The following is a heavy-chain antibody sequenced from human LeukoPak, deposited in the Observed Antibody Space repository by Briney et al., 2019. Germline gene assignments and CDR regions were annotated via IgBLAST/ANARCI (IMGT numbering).Heavy chain of an antibody. CDR2: MNPNSGNT. V-gene: IGHV1-8*01. Sequence: ASVKVSCKASGYTFTSYDVNWLRQAPGQGPEWMAWMNPNSGNTGVAQKFQGRITMTRDTSISTAYLELSSLRSEDTAVYYCSRGRSYYDSSGREDYWGQGTLVTVSS. D-gene: IGHD3-22*01. J-gene: IGHJ4*02. CDR3: SRGRSYYDSSGREDY. CDR1: GYTFTSYD.